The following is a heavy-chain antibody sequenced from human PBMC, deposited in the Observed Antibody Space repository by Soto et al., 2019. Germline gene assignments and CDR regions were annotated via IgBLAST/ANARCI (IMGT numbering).Heavy chain of an antibody. CDR3: ARIPPVIAARGFDI. CDR2: IYYSGST. V-gene: IGHV4-39*01. Sequence: SETLSLTCTVSGGSISSSSYYWGWIRQPPGKGLEWIGSIYYSGSTYYNPSLKSRVTISVDTSKNQFSLKLSSVTAADTAVYYCARIPPVIAARGFDIWGQGTMVTVSS. CDR1: GGSISSSSYY. D-gene: IGHD6-6*01. J-gene: IGHJ3*02.